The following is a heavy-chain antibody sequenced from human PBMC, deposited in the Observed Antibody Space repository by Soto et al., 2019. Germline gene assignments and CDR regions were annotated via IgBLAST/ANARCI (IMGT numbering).Heavy chain of an antibody. CDR1: GYTFTSYG. J-gene: IGHJ6*02. D-gene: IGHD2-2*01. V-gene: IGHV1-18*01. Sequence: ASVKVSCKASGYTFTSYGISWVRQAPGQGLEWMGWISAYNGNTNYAQKLQGRVTMTTDTSTSTAYMELRSLRAEDTAVYYCAKFSRPAAMGGYYGMDVWGQGTTVTVSS. CDR3: AKFSRPAAMGGYYGMDV. CDR2: ISAYNGNT.